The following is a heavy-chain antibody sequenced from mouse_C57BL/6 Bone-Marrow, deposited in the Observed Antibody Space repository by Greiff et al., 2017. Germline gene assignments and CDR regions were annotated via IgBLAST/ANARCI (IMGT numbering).Heavy chain of an antibody. CDR2: INPSTGGT. CDR1: GYSFTGYY. J-gene: IGHJ2*01. CDR3: AREGGGYFDY. Sequence: EVKLVESGPELVKPGASVKISCKASGYSFTGYYMNWVKQSPEKSLEWIGEINPSTGGTTYNQKFKAKATLTVDKSSSTAYMQLKSLTSEDSAVYYCAREGGGYFDYWGQGTTLTVSS. V-gene: IGHV1-42*01.